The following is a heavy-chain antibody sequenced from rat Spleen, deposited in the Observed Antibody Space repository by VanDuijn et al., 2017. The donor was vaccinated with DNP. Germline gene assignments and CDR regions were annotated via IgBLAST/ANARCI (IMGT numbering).Heavy chain of an antibody. D-gene: IGHD1-11*01. J-gene: IGHJ2*01. Sequence: EVQLVESGGGLVQPGRSLKLSCTASGFTFSDYAMAWVRQAPKKGLEWVATISYDGLRTYYRDSVRGRFTLSRDDAENTVYLQLNSLRSEDTATYYCAKGGDYGAFDYWGQGVMVTVSS. CDR2: ISYDGLRT. V-gene: IGHV5S10*01. CDR3: AKGGDYGAFDY. CDR1: GFTFSDYA.